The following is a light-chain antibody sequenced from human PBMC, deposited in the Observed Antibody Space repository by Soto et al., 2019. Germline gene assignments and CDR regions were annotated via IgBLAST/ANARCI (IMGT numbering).Light chain of an antibody. J-gene: IGKJ5*01. Sequence: DIVMTQSPLSLPVTPGEPASISCRSSQSVSSSYLTWYQQKPGQAPRLLIYGASSRATGIPARFSGSGSGTDFTLTISRLEPEDFAVYYCQQYNNWPPITFGQGTRLEIK. CDR1: QSVSSSY. CDR2: GAS. V-gene: IGKV3-20*01. CDR3: QQYNNWPPIT.